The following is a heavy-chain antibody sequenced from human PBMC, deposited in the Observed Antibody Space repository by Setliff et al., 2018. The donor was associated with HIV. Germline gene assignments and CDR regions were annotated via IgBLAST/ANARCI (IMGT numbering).Heavy chain of an antibody. V-gene: IGHV3-21*01. CDR2: ISSSSSYI. J-gene: IGHJ3*02. CDR3: ARDSDPDIVVVVAAKGGHDAFDI. D-gene: IGHD2-15*01. Sequence: PGESLKISCAASGFTFSSYSMNWVRQAPGKGLEWVSSISSSSSYIYYADSVKGRFTISRDNAKNSLYLQMNSLRAEDTAVYYCARDSDPDIVVVVAAKGGHDAFDIWGQGTMVTVSS. CDR1: GFTFSSYS.